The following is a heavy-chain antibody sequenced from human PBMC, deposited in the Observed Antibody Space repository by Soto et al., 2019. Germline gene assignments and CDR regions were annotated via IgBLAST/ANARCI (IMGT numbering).Heavy chain of an antibody. CDR2: ISVSGDNI. V-gene: IGHV3-21*01. CDR3: ARDLGILTSMFDY. CDR1: GFSFNSFN. Sequence: KTGGSLRLSCLASGFSFNSFNINWIRRAPGRGLEWVASISVSGDNIYYGDSMQGRFTISRENSKRSVFLDLNSLRVEDTAVYYCARDLGILTSMFDYWGQGNLVAVSS. D-gene: IGHD6-13*01. J-gene: IGHJ4*02.